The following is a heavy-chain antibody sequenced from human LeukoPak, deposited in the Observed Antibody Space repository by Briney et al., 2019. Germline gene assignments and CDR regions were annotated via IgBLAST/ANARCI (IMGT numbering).Heavy chain of an antibody. CDR1: GFTFSNYW. V-gene: IGHV3-7*01. Sequence: PGGSLRLSCAASGFTFSNYWMSWVRQAPGKGLEWVANIKQDGSEKYYVDSVKGRFTISRDYAKNSLNLQMNSLRAEDTAVYYCARVATCGSGSYCPDYWGQGTLVTVSS. J-gene: IGHJ4*02. CDR2: IKQDGSEK. D-gene: IGHD3-10*01. CDR3: ARVATCGSGSYCPDY.